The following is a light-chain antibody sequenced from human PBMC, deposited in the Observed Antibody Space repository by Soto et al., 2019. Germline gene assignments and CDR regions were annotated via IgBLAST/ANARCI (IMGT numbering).Light chain of an antibody. CDR1: QSVANNF. CDR2: GAS. CDR3: QQHGRSPIT. Sequence: EIVMTQSPATLSVSPGEIATLSCRASQSVANNFLAWHQQKPGQPPRLLIYGASNRATGIPDRFSGSGSGTDFTLTIRRLEPEDFAVYYCQQHGRSPITFGQGKRRENK. J-gene: IGKJ5*01. V-gene: IGKV3-20*01.